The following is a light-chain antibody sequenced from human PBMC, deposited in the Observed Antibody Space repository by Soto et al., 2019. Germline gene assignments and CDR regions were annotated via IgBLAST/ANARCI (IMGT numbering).Light chain of an antibody. J-gene: IGKJ5*01. CDR1: QAINNN. CDR2: GAS. V-gene: IGKV3-20*01. CDR3: QQYGSPPIT. Sequence: VLTQAPNTLSVSPGERATLSCRASQAINNNVAWYQLKDGQVPRLLIYGASTRAADVPARFSGGGSGTDFTLTISRLEPEDFAVYYCQQYGSPPITFGQGTRLEI.